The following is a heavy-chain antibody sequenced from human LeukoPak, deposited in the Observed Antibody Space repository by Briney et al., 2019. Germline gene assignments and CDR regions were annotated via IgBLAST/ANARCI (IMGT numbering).Heavy chain of an antibody. V-gene: IGHV1-69*04. CDR3: ARYQDGDYNANWFDL. CDR2: IIPILGIA. J-gene: IGHJ5*02. Sequence: SVKVSCKASGGTFSSYAISWVRQAPGQGLEWMGRIIPILGIANYAQKFQGRVTITADKSTSTAYMELSSLRSEDTAVYYCARYQDGDYNANWFDLWGQGTLVTVSS. D-gene: IGHD4-17*01. CDR1: GGTFSSYA.